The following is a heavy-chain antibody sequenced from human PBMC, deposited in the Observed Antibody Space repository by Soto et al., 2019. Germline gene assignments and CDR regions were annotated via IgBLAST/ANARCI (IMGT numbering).Heavy chain of an antibody. V-gene: IGHV3-30*04. Sequence: GGSLRLSCAASGFTFSSYAMHWVRQAPGKGLEWVAVISYDGSNKYYADSVKGRFTISRDNSKNTLYLQMNSLRAEDTAVYYCARGQIAAAGTAFDIWGQGTMVTVSS. CDR2: ISYDGSNK. CDR1: GFTFSSYA. CDR3: ARGQIAAAGTAFDI. J-gene: IGHJ3*02. D-gene: IGHD6-13*01.